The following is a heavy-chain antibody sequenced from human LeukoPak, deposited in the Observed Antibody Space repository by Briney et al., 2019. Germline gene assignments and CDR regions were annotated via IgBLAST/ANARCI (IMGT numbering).Heavy chain of an antibody. D-gene: IGHD6-6*01. CDR3: ARDLSSSRGY. J-gene: IGHJ4*02. V-gene: IGHV3-66*02. CDR2: IYSGGST. CDR1: GFTVSSNY. Sequence: GGSLRLSRAASGFTVSSNYMSWVRQAPGKGLEWVSVIYSGGSTYYADSVKGRFTISRDNSKNTLYLQMNSLRAEDTAVYYCARDLSSSRGYWGQGTLVTVSS.